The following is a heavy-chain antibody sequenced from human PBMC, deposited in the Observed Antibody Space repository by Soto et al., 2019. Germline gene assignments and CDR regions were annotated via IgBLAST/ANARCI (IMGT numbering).Heavy chain of an antibody. CDR3: TVGGAGHPFDH. J-gene: IGHJ4*02. CDR2: IHYSGST. Sequence: WTCIRQPPGKGLEWIGNIHYSGSTNYSPSLKGRVIISVDTSENQSSLKLSSVTTADTAVYYCTVGGAGHPFDHWGQGTLVTVSS. D-gene: IGHD3-16*01. V-gene: IGHV4-59*01.